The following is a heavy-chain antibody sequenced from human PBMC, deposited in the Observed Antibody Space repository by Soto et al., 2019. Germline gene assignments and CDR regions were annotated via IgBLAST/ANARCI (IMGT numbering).Heavy chain of an antibody. CDR3: ARRGSGSYYDY. J-gene: IGHJ4*02. CDR1: GFTFSSYA. V-gene: IGHV3-23*01. Sequence: EVQLLESGGGLVQPGGSLILSCAASGFTFSSYAMRWVRQAPGKGLEWVSAISGSGDSTYYADSVKGRFTISRDNSKNTLYLQMNSLRAEDTAKYYCARRGSGSYYDYWGQGTLVTVSS. CDR2: ISGSGDST. D-gene: IGHD1-26*01.